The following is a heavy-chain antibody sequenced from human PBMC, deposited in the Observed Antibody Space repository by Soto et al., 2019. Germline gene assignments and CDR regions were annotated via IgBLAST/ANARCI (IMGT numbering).Heavy chain of an antibody. CDR1: GGSISSYY. CDR2: IYYSGST. CDR3: ARHVSLYGDYAFDI. Sequence: SETLSLTCTVSGGSISSYYWSWIRQPPGKGLEWIGYIYYSGSTNYNPSLKSRVTISVDTSKTQFSLKLSSVTAADTAVYYCARHVSLYGDYAFDIWGQGTMVTVSS. J-gene: IGHJ3*02. V-gene: IGHV4-59*08. D-gene: IGHD4-17*01.